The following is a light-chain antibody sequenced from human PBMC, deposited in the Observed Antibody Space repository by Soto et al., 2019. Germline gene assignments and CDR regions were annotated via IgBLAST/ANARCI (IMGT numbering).Light chain of an antibody. CDR3: EQYNMLWT. CDR1: QSINTN. Sequence: TQSPTTLSVSPGERATFSCRASQSINTNLAWFQRKPGQAPRLLIYGASIRAAGIPARFSGSGSGTEFSLTCSSLPSEGCGVFISEQYNMLWTFCQGT. V-gene: IGKV3-15*01. CDR2: GAS. J-gene: IGKJ1*01.